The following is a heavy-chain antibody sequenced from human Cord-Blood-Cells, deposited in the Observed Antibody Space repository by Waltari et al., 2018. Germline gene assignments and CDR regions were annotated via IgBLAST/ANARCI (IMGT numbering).Heavy chain of an antibody. CDR1: GYTFTGYY. CDR3: SGGSYAPPGDLDAFYN. Sequence: QVQLVQSGAEVKKPGASVKVSCKASGYTFTGYYMHWVRQAPGQGLEWMGRINPNSGGTNYAQKFQGRVTMTRDTSISTAYMELGRLGSGGTDVYFWSGGSYAPPGDLDAFYNGGQGTMGPVSS. J-gene: IGHJ3*02. D-gene: IGHD3-10*01. CDR2: INPNSGGT. V-gene: IGHV1-2*05.